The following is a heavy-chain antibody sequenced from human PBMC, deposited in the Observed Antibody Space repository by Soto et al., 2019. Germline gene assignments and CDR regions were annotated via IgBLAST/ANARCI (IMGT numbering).Heavy chain of an antibody. CDR1: GASTGSGGYY. D-gene: IGHD4-17*01. J-gene: IGHJ4*02. V-gene: IGHV4-31*03. CDR3: ARADYGDRGLAFDS. Sequence: VQLQESGPGLVKTSQTLSLTCTVSGASTGSGGYYWSWIRQHPGKGLEWIGNIYYTGSTYYSPSLKSRASISVDTSKNEFSLKLDSVTAADTAVYYCARADYGDRGLAFDSWGQGTLVTVSS. CDR2: IYYTGST.